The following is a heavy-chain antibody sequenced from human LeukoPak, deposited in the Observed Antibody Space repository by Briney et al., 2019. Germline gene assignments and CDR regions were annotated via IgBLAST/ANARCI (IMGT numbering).Heavy chain of an antibody. V-gene: IGHV1-2*02. Sequence: EASVKVSCKASGYTFTGYYMHWVRQAPGQGLEWMGWINPNSGGTNYAQKFQGRVTMTRDTSISTAYMELSRLRSDDTAVYYCARPILTGYHDAFDIWGQGTMVTVSS. D-gene: IGHD3-9*01. CDR3: ARPILTGYHDAFDI. CDR1: GYTFTGYY. CDR2: INPNSGGT. J-gene: IGHJ3*02.